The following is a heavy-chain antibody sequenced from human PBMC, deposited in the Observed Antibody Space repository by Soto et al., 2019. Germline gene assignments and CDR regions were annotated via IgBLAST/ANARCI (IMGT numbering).Heavy chain of an antibody. CDR1: GGSISSYY. CDR3: ARGYFDRLLPFDY. Sequence: SETLSLTCTVSGGSISSYYWSWMRQPPGKGLEWIGYIYYSGSTNYNPSLKSRVTISVDTSKNQFSLRLSSVTAADTAVYYCARGYFDRLLPFDYWGQGTLVTVSS. J-gene: IGHJ4*02. V-gene: IGHV4-59*01. CDR2: IYYSGST. D-gene: IGHD3-9*01.